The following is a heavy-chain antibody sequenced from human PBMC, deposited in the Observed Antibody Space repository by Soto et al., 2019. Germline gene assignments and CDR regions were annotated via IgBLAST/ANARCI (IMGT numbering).Heavy chain of an antibody. CDR1: GFTFSSYS. Sequence: GGSLRLSCAASGFTFSSYSMNWVRQAPGKGLEWVSYISSSSTIYYADSVKGRFTISRDNAKNSLYLQMNSLRAEDTAVYYCGRAGGLGFGEFFDYWGQGTLVTVSS. D-gene: IGHD3-10*01. CDR3: GRAGGLGFGEFFDY. J-gene: IGHJ4*02. V-gene: IGHV3-48*01. CDR2: ISSSSTI.